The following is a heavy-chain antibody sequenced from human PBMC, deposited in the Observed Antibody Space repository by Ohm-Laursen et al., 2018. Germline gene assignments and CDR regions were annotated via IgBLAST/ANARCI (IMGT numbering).Heavy chain of an antibody. D-gene: IGHD3-22*01. Sequence: SETLSLTCTVSGGSISSSSNYWGWIRQPPGKGLEWIASISNSGNTYYNPSLKSRVTISVDTPKNQFSLKLSPVTAADTAVYHCARRLYYYDRSAYYYHSWGQGTLVTVSS. J-gene: IGHJ4*02. CDR1: GGSISSSSNY. CDR3: ARRLYYYDRSAYYYHS. V-gene: IGHV4-39*01. CDR2: ISNSGNT.